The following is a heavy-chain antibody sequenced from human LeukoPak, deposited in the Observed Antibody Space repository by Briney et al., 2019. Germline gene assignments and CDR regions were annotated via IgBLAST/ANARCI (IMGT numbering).Heavy chain of an antibody. Sequence: PGGSLRLSCAASGFTFSAYWMSWVRQAPGKGLEWVANIKPDGNEKYYVDSVKGRFTISRDNAKDSVYLQMGSLRAEDTAVYYCTSTAVAGPGFYWGQGTLVIVSS. CDR1: GFTFSAYW. J-gene: IGHJ4*02. V-gene: IGHV3-7*01. CDR2: IKPDGNEK. CDR3: TSTAVAGPGFY. D-gene: IGHD6-19*01.